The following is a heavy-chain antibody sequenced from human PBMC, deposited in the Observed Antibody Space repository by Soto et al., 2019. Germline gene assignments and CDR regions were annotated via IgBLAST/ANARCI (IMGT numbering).Heavy chain of an antibody. D-gene: IGHD3-3*01. Sequence: PSETLSLTCAVYGGSFSGYYWSWIRQPPGKGLEWIGEINHSGSTNYNPSLKSRVTISVDTSKNQFSLKLSSVTAADTAVYYCATWGGAGFLEWLPAYYYGLDVWGQGTTVTASS. J-gene: IGHJ6*02. CDR2: INHSGST. CDR3: ATWGGAGFLEWLPAYYYGLDV. CDR1: GGSFSGYY. V-gene: IGHV4-34*01.